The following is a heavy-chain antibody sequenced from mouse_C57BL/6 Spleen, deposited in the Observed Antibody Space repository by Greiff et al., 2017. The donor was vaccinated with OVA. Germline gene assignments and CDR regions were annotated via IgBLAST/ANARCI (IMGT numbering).Heavy chain of an antibody. D-gene: IGHD2-3*01. Sequence: EVQLQQSGPELVKPGASVKISCKASGYTFTDYYMNWVKQSHGKSLEWIGDINPNNGGTSYNQKFKGKATLTVDKSSSTAYMELRSLTSEDSAVYYCARGDVYYGYYFDYWGQGTTLTVSS. V-gene: IGHV1-26*01. CDR3: ARGDVYYGYYFDY. CDR2: INPNNGGT. J-gene: IGHJ2*01. CDR1: GYTFTDYY.